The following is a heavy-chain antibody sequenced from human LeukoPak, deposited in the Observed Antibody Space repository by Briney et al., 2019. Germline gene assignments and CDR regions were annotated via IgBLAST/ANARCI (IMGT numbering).Heavy chain of an antibody. V-gene: IGHV4-4*07. Sequence: SETLSLTCTVSGGSISSYYWSWIRQPAGKGLEWIGRIYTSGSTNYNPSLESRVTMSVDTSKNQFSLKLSSVTAADTAVYYCAAGYSSGWADYWGQGTLVTVSS. CDR1: GGSISSYY. CDR3: AAGYSSGWADY. J-gene: IGHJ4*02. D-gene: IGHD6-19*01. CDR2: IYTSGST.